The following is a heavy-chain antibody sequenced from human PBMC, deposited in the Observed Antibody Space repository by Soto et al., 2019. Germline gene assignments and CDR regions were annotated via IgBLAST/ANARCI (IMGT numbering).Heavy chain of an antibody. J-gene: IGHJ4*02. CDR2: IYYSGSDSGST. CDR3: TRGSGDF. V-gene: IGHV4-59*01. D-gene: IGHD6-25*01. CDR1: GGSISTYY. Sequence: PSETLSLTCTVSGGSISTYYWSWIRQPPGKGLEWIGYIYYSGSDSGSTNYIPSLKSRVTISVDMSKNQFSPKLTSVTAADTAVYFCTRGSGDFWGQGTLVTVSS.